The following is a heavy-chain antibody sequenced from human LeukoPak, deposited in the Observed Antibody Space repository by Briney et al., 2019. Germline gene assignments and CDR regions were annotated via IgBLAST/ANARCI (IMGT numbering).Heavy chain of an antibody. CDR3: ARDGYCSSTSCYREFDY. CDR2: IWYDGSNK. D-gene: IGHD2-2*03. Sequence: SGRSLRLSCAASGFTFSSYGMHWVRQAPGKGLEWVAVIWYDGSNKYYADSVKGRFTISRDNSKNTLYLQMNSLRAEDTAVYYCARDGYCSSTSCYREFDYWGQGTLVTVSS. J-gene: IGHJ4*02. CDR1: GFTFSSYG. V-gene: IGHV3-33*01.